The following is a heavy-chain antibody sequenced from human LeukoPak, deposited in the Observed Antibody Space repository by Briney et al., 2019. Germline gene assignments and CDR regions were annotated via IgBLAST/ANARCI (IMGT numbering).Heavy chain of an antibody. V-gene: IGHV3-21*01. CDR2: ISSSSSYI. J-gene: IGHJ3*02. CDR3: ARDRTYCSGGRCYDLFDI. Sequence: GGSLRLSCAASGFTFSSYSMNWVRQAPGKGLEWVSSISSSSSYIYYADSVKGRFTISRDNAKNSLYLQMNSLRAEDTAVYYCARDRTYCSGGRCYDLFDIWGQGTMVTVSS. D-gene: IGHD2-15*01. CDR1: GFTFSSYS.